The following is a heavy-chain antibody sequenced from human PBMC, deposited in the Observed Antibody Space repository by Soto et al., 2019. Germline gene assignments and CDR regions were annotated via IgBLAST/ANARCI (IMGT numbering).Heavy chain of an antibody. J-gene: IGHJ4*02. CDR2: IWYDGSNK. CDR1: GFTFSSYG. Sequence: QVQLVESGGGVVQPGRSLRLSCAASGFTFSSYGMHWVRQAPGKGLEWVAVIWYDGSNKYYADSVKGRFTISRDNSKNTLYLQMNSLRAEDTAVYYCAGDADSGYDYYFDYWGQGTLVTVSS. D-gene: IGHD5-12*01. V-gene: IGHV3-33*01. CDR3: AGDADSGYDYYFDY.